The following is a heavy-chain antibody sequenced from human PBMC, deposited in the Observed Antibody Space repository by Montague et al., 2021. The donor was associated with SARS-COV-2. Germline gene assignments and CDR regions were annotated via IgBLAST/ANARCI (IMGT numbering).Heavy chain of an antibody. CDR2: LYYSGAT. V-gene: IGHV4-39*07. Sequence: SETLSLTCTVSGGSISDSNFHWGWIRQPPGKGLEWIGTLYYSGATYYNPSLKSRVTTSMDTSKNQFSLKLTSAIAADTAVYYCARAGRVRFLEYGMDVWGQGTTVTVSS. CDR1: GGSISDSNFH. CDR3: ARAGRVRFLEYGMDV. J-gene: IGHJ6*02. D-gene: IGHD3-3*01.